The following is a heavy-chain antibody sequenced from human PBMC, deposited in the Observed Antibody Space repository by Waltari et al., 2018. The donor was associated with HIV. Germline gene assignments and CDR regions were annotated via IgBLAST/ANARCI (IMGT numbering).Heavy chain of an antibody. Sequence: QVQLVQSGAEVKKPGSSVKVSCKASGGTFNNYAFIWVRPAPGQGLEWMGGIIPIFNTRNYAQKFQGRVTITADESTSTVYMELSSLRSEDTAVYYCARGVYYDILTGPIMGYFDYWGQGTLVTVSS. CDR3: ARGVYYDILTGPIMGYFDY. CDR2: IIPIFNTR. D-gene: IGHD3-9*01. J-gene: IGHJ4*02. V-gene: IGHV1-69*01. CDR1: GGTFNNYA.